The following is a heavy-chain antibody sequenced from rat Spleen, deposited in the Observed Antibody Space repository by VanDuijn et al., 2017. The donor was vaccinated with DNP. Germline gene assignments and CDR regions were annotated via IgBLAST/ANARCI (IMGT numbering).Heavy chain of an antibody. Sequence: EVQLVETGGGLVQPGRSLKLSCVASGFTFSSYWMYWIRQAPGKGLEWVASINSDGGSTYYRDSVKGRFTISRDNAKNTLYLQMDSLRSEDTATYFCARHGRVTTVATYWYFDFWGPGTMVTVSS. V-gene: IGHV5-58*01. CDR1: GFTFSSYW. J-gene: IGHJ1*01. CDR3: ARHGRVTTVATYWYFDF. D-gene: IGHD1-3*01. CDR2: INSDGGST.